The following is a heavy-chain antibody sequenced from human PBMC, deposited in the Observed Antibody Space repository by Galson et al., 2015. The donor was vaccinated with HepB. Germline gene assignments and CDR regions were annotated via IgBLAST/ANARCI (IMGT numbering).Heavy chain of an antibody. V-gene: IGHV3-49*03. J-gene: IGHJ6*02. CDR3: TRDYGELGELRVYYYYGMDV. CDR1: GFTFGDYA. CDR2: IRSKAYGGTT. D-gene: IGHD1-7*01. Sequence: SLRLSCAASGFTFGDYAMSWFRQAPGKGLEWVGFIRSKAYGGTTEYAASVKGRFTISRDDSKSIAYLQMNSLKTEDTAVYYCTRDYGELGELRVYYYYGMDVWGQGTTVTVSS.